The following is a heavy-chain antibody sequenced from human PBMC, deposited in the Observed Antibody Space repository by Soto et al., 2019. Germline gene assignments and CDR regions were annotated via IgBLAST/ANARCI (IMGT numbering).Heavy chain of an antibody. Sequence: PGESLKISCKGSGYSFSSYWIGWVRQMPGKGLEWMGIIYPGDSDTRYNPSFQGQVTISADKSICTAYLQWSSLKASDTAMYYCARRSDYGSMEVFDPWGQGTLVTVSS. CDR2: IYPGDSDT. V-gene: IGHV5-51*01. CDR1: GYSFSSYW. CDR3: ARRSDYGSMEVFDP. D-gene: IGHD4-17*01. J-gene: IGHJ5*02.